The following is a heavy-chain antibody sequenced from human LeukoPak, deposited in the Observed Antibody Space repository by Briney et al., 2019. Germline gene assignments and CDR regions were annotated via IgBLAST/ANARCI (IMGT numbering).Heavy chain of an antibody. D-gene: IGHD3-22*01. CDR3: ARPPHYYDTSGYSV. CDR2: VSNIETT. CDR1: GDSISSYY. Sequence: ASETLSLTCTVSGDSISSYYWSWLRQPPGKRLEWIGYVSNIETTNYNPSLKSRVTISVDTSKNQFSLRLNSVTAADTAVYYCARPPHYYDTSGYSVWGQGTLVTVSS. V-gene: IGHV4-59*01. J-gene: IGHJ4*02.